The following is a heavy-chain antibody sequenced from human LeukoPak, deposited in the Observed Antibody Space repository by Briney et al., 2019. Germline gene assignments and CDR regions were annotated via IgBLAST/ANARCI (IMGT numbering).Heavy chain of an antibody. V-gene: IGHV1-69*13. D-gene: IGHD5-12*01. Sequence: GASVKVSFKASGGTFSSYAISWVRQAPGQGLEWMGGIIPIFGTANYAQKFQGRVTITADESTSTAYMELSSLRSEDTAVYYCARDTQRGYSPLIDAFDIWGQGTMVTVSS. CDR2: IIPIFGTA. J-gene: IGHJ3*02. CDR3: ARDTQRGYSPLIDAFDI. CDR1: GGTFSSYA.